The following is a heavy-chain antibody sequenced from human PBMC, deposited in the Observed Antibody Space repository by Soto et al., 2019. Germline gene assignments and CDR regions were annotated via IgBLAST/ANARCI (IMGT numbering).Heavy chain of an antibody. V-gene: IGHV3-30-3*01. CDR3: ARDRGAAAGTGYFDY. D-gene: IGHD6-13*01. CDR2: ISYDGSNK. CDR1: GFTFSSYA. J-gene: IGHJ4*02. Sequence: QVQLVESGGGVVQPGRSLRLSCAASGFTFSSYAMHWVRQAPGKGLEWVAVISYDGSNKYYADSVKGRFTISRDNSKNTLYLQMNSLRAEDTAVDYCARDRGAAAGTGYFDYWGQGTLVTVSS.